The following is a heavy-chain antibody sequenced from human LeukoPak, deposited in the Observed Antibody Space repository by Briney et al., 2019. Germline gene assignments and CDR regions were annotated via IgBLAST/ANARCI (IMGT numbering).Heavy chain of an antibody. CDR2: IYYSGST. CDR3: ARLAVAGTRDY. D-gene: IGHD6-19*01. J-gene: IGHJ4*02. CDR1: GGSISSSSYY. Sequence: SETLSLTGTVSGGSISSSSYYWGWIRQPPGKGLEWIGSIYYSGSTYYNPSLKSRVTISVDTSKNQFSLKLSSVTAADTAVYYCARLAVAGTRDYWGQGTLVTVSS. V-gene: IGHV4-39*01.